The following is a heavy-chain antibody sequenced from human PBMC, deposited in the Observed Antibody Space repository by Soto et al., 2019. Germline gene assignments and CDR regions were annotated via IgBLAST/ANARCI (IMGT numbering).Heavy chain of an antibody. CDR3: VRDPDGHIDFDY. V-gene: IGHV1-18*01. Sequence: QVQLVQSGAEVKEPGASVKNSCKASGYTFTSYGISWVRQAPGQGLEWMSWISAYNGDTNYAQKVQGRVTMTTDTSTSTAFMELRSLRFDDTAVYYCVRDPDGHIDFDYWGQGTLVTVSS. CDR2: ISAYNGDT. CDR1: GYTFTSYG. J-gene: IGHJ4*02.